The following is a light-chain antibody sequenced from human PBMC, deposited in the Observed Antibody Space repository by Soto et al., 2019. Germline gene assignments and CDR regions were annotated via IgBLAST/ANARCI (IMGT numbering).Light chain of an antibody. CDR3: QQYTTYSGT. CDR2: EAS. V-gene: IGKV1-5*03. J-gene: IGKJ1*01. Sequence: DIPMTQSPSTLSASVGERVTITCRASQSIGKWLAWYQQKPGKAPKLLMYEASILESGVPSTFSGSGSGTEFTLTINNLQAADLATYYCQQYTTYSGTFGQGTKVEIK. CDR1: QSIGKW.